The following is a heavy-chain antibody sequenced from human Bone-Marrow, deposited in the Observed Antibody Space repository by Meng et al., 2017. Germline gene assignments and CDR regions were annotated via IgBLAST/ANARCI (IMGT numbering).Heavy chain of an antibody. CDR2: ISYDGSNK. J-gene: IGHJ6*02. CDR1: GFTFSSYG. D-gene: IGHD2-2*01. V-gene: IGHV3-30*19. Sequence: GGSLRLSCAASGFTFSSYGMHWVRQAPGKGLEWVAVISYDGSNKYYADSVKGRFTISRDNSKNKLYLQMNSLRAEDTAVYYCARDPDIVVVPAAIPYYYGMDVWGQGTTVTVSS. CDR3: ARDPDIVVVPAAIPYYYGMDV.